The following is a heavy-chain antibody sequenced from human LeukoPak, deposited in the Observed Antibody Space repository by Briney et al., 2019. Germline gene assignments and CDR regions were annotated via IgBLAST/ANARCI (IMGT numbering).Heavy chain of an antibody. CDR3: VRVGTSFDI. Sequence: DPGGSLRLSCAASGFTFKFYSMNWVRQAPGKGLEWVSYISTNTTTIYYADSVKGRFTISRDNAKNSLYLQMNSLRVEDTAVYYCVRVGTSFDIWGQGTMVTVSS. D-gene: IGHD7-27*01. J-gene: IGHJ3*02. CDR1: GFTFKFYS. V-gene: IGHV3-48*01. CDR2: ISTNTTTI.